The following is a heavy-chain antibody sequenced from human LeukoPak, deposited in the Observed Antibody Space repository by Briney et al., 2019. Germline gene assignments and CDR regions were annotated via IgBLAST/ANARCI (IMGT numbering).Heavy chain of an antibody. Sequence: SETLSLTXTVSGGSISSSSYYWGGIRQPPGKGLEWIGSIYYSGSTYYNPSLKSRVTISVDTSKNQFSLKLSSVTAADTAVYYCARRVGPNYYYYYMDVWGKGTTVTVSS. D-gene: IGHD1-26*01. V-gene: IGHV4-39*01. CDR1: GGSISSSSYY. CDR2: IYYSGST. CDR3: ARRVGPNYYYYYMDV. J-gene: IGHJ6*03.